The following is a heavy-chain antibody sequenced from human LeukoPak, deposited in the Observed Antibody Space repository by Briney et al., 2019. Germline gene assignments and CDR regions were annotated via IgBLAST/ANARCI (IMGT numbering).Heavy chain of an antibody. CDR1: GGSISSYY. V-gene: IGHV4-59*01. D-gene: IGHD3-3*01. Sequence: SETLSLTCTVSGGSISSYYWSWIRQPPGKGLEWIGYIYYSGSTNYNPSLKSRVTISVDTSKNQFSLKLSSVTAADTAVYYCARDLGYDWLTHAFDNWGQGTMVTVSS. CDR3: ARDLGYDWLTHAFDN. CDR2: IYYSGST. J-gene: IGHJ3*02.